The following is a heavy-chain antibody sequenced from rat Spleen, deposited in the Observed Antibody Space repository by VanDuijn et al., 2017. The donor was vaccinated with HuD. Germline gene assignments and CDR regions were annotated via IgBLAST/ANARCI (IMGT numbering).Heavy chain of an antibody. Sequence: EVQLVETGGGLVQPGRSLKLSCAASGFTFSNYDMAWVRQAPTKRLAWVASFSSSGGSTYYGDSVQDRFTISRDNSKSTIYLQMNSLRSEDTATYYCARHGPGSWYFDFWGPGTMVTVSS. D-gene: IGHD5-1*01. CDR1: GFTFSNYD. J-gene: IGHJ1*01. CDR3: ARHGPGSWYFDF. CDR2: FSSSGGST. V-gene: IGHV5-25*01.